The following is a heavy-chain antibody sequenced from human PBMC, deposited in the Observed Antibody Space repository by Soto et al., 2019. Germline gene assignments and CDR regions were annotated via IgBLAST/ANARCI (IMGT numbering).Heavy chain of an antibody. CDR3: AREHTMVRGVTPLYYFDY. Sequence: PSETLSLTCTVSGGSISSGGYYWSWIRQHPGKGLEWIGYIYYSGSTYYNPSLKSRVTISVDTSKNQFSLKLSSVTAADTAVYYCAREHTMVRGVTPLYYFDYWGQGTLVTVSS. CDR2: IYYSGST. V-gene: IGHV4-31*03. D-gene: IGHD3-10*01. CDR1: GGSISSGGYY. J-gene: IGHJ4*02.